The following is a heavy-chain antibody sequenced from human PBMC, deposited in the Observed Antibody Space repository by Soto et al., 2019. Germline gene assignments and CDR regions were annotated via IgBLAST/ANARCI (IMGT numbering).Heavy chain of an antibody. CDR3: ARDLEGSGWYTRYFNY. CDR1: GGSISSGGYY. D-gene: IGHD6-19*01. J-gene: IGHJ4*02. CDR2: IYYSGST. V-gene: IGHV4-31*03. Sequence: QVQLQESGPGLVKPSQTLSLTCTVSGGSISSGGYYWSWIRQHPGKGLEWIGYIYYSGSTYYNPSLKGGVTISVDTSKNRSPWKLSSGTAADTAVYYCARDLEGSGWYTRYFNYGGQGTLVTVSS.